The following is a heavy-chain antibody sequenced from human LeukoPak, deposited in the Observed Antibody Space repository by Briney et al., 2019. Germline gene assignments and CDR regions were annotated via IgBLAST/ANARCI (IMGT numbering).Heavy chain of an antibody. J-gene: IGHJ4*02. V-gene: IGHV4-59*08. Sequence: SETLSFTCTVSGDSISTYYWSWIRQPPGKGLEWIGYIYYSETTNYNPSLKSRVTISVDTSKNEASLKLSSVTAADTAVYYCARGPEDYFNYWGQGTLVTVSS. CDR1: GDSISTYY. CDR3: ARGPEDYFNY. CDR2: IYYSETT.